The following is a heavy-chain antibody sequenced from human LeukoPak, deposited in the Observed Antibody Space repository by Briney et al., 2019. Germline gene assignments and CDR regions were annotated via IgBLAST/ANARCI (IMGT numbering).Heavy chain of an antibody. Sequence: PGGSLRLSCTVSGFTFSSYGMHWVRQAPGKGLEWVAVISYDGSNKYYADSVKGRFTISRDNSKNTLYLQMNSLRAEDTAVYYCAKPESSSPDYYGSVSYYPYYYYGMDVWGQGTTVTVSS. D-gene: IGHD3-10*01. CDR3: AKPESSSPDYYGSVSYYPYYYYGMDV. V-gene: IGHV3-30*18. J-gene: IGHJ6*02. CDR2: ISYDGSNK. CDR1: GFTFSSYG.